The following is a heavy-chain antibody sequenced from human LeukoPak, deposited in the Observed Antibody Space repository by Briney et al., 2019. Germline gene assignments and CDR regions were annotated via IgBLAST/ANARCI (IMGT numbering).Heavy chain of an antibody. Sequence: GGSLRLSCATSGFTFSNYWMNWVRQAPGKGLEWVSSISSSSSYIYYADSVKGRFTISRDNAKNSLYLQMNSLRAEDTAVYYCARDRPGRYCSSTSCYTASPFDPWGQGTLVIVSS. CDR3: ARDRPGRYCSSTSCYTASPFDP. CDR1: GFTFSNYW. CDR2: ISSSSSYI. D-gene: IGHD2-2*02. J-gene: IGHJ5*02. V-gene: IGHV3-21*01.